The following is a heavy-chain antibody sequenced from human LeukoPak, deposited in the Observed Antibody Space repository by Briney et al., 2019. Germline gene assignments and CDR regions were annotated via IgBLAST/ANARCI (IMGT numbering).Heavy chain of an antibody. V-gene: IGHV3-21*01. CDR1: GFTFSSYG. Sequence: GGSLRLSCAASGFTFSSYGMHWVRQAPGKGLEWVSSISSSSYIYYADSVKGRFTISRDNAKNSLYLQMNSLRAEDTAVYYCARDSIAYCGGDCYDAFDIWGQGTMVTVSS. CDR2: ISSSSYI. D-gene: IGHD2-21*02. CDR3: ARDSIAYCGGDCYDAFDI. J-gene: IGHJ3*02.